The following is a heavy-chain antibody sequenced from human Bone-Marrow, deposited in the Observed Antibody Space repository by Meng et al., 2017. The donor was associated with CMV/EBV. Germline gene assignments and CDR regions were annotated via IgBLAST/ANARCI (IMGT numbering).Heavy chain of an antibody. D-gene: IGHD3-3*01. J-gene: IGHJ4*02. V-gene: IGHV3-11*01. CDR3: ARSNYDFWSGHPYSDY. CDR1: GFTFSDYY. Sequence: LSLTCAASGFTFSDYYMSWIRQAPGKGLECVSYLSNSDSTIYYADSVKGRFTISRDNSKNTLYLQMNSLRAEDTAVYYCARSNYDFWSGHPYSDYWGQGTLVTVSS. CDR2: LSNSDSTI.